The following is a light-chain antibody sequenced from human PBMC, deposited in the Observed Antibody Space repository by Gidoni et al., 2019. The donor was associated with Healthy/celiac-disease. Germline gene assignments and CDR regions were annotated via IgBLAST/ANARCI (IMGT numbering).Light chain of an antibody. V-gene: IGLV2-14*01. CDR2: EVS. CDR3: SSYTSSSFRR. CDR1: SSDVGGYNY. J-gene: IGLJ3*02. Sequence: QSALTQPASVSGSPGQSITISCTGTSSDVGGYNYVSWYQQHPGKAPKLMIYEVSNRPSGVSNRFSGSKSGNTASLTISGLQAEDEADYYCSSYTSSSFRRFGGGTKLTVL.